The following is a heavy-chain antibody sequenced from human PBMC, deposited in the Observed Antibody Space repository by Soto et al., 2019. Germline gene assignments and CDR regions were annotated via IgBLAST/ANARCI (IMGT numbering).Heavy chain of an antibody. CDR1: GGSISSGGYY. V-gene: IGHV4-31*03. J-gene: IGHJ5*02. CDR3: ARDFGYSYGNWFDP. CDR2: IYYSGST. D-gene: IGHD5-18*01. Sequence: QVQLQESGPGLVKPSQTLSLTCTVSGGSISSGGYYWSWIRQHPGKGLEYIGYIYYSGSTYYNPSLTSRVTISIDTSKNQFSLKLSSVTAADTAVYYCARDFGYSYGNWFDPWGQGTLVTVSS.